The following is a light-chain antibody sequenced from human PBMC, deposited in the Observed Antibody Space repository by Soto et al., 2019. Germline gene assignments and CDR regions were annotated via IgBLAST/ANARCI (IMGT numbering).Light chain of an antibody. CDR1: QSVSSSY. CDR3: QQYGSSGT. CDR2: GAS. Sequence: EVVLSQSPCALSLSPGERATLSCRASQSVSSSYLAWYQQKPGQAPRLLIYGASTRATGIPARFSGSGSGTEFTLTISRLEPEDFAVYYCQQYGSSGTFGQGTKVDIK. V-gene: IGKV3-20*01. J-gene: IGKJ1*01.